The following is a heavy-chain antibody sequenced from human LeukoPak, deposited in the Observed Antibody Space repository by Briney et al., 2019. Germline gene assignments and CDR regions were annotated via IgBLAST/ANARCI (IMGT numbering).Heavy chain of an antibody. CDR3: ASSSSPYPDY. D-gene: IGHD6-13*01. CDR1: GFTFSSYS. V-gene: IGHV3-48*04. CDR2: ISSSSTI. J-gene: IGHJ4*02. Sequence: GGSLRLSCAASGFTFSSYSMNWVRQAPGKGLEWVSYISSSSTIYYADSVKGRFTISRDNAKNSLYLQMNSLRAEDTAVYYCASSSSPYPDYWGQGTLVTVSS.